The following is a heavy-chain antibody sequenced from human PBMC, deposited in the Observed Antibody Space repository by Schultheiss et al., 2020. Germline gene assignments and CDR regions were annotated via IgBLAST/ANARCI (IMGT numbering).Heavy chain of an antibody. CDR2: MNPNSGNT. J-gene: IGHJ4*02. CDR1: GYTFTSYD. Sequence: GESLKISCKASGYTFTSYDINWVRQATGQGLEWMGWMNPNSGNTGYAQKFQGRVTMTRNTSISTAYMELSSLRSEDTAVYYCARGSYSSSWRRRGLLDYWGQGTLVNVSS. CDR3: ARGSYSSSWRRRGLLDY. V-gene: IGHV1-8*01. D-gene: IGHD6-13*01.